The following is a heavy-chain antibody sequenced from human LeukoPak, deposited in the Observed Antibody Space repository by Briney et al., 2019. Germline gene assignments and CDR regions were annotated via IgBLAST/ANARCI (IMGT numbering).Heavy chain of an antibody. CDR3: ARSIAVAGETWGDAFDI. CDR2: IYHSGST. J-gene: IGHJ3*02. V-gene: IGHV4-4*02. CDR1: GGSISSSNW. Sequence: PSETLSLTCAVSGGSISSSNWWSWVRQPPGKGLEWIGEIYHSGSTNYNPSLKSRVTISVDKSKNQFSLKLSSVTAADTAVYYCARSIAVAGETWGDAFDIWGQGTMVTVSS. D-gene: IGHD6-19*01.